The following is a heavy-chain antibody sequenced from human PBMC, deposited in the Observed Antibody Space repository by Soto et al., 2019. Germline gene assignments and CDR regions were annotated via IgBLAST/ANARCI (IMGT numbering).Heavy chain of an antibody. J-gene: IGHJ6*02. D-gene: IGHD5-18*01. CDR1: GYAFTSYG. CDR3: ARFRHMVTVVNFRYYGMDV. CDR2: ISAYNGNT. V-gene: IGHV1-18*01. Sequence: GASVKVSCKASGYAFTSYGISWVRQAPGQGLEWTGWISAYNGNTNYAQKLQGRVTMTTDTSTSTAYMELRSLRSDDTAVYYCARFRHMVTVVNFRYYGMDVWGQGTTVTVSS.